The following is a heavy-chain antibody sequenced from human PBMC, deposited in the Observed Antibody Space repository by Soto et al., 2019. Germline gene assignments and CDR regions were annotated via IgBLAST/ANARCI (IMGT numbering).Heavy chain of an antibody. D-gene: IGHD3-3*01. CDR3: AHRVLRTVFGLVTTTAIYFDF. CDR1: GFSLTTSGVG. V-gene: IGHV2-5*02. Sequence: QITLNESGPTVVRPTETLTLTCRFSGFSLTTSGVGVGWVRQSPGKAPAWLALIYWDDDRRYSESLKSRLTITKDSSKIQVVRTVANLDPTDTATYYCAHRVLRTVFGLVTTTAIYFDFWGQGTPVAVSS. J-gene: IGHJ4*02. CDR2: IYWDDDR.